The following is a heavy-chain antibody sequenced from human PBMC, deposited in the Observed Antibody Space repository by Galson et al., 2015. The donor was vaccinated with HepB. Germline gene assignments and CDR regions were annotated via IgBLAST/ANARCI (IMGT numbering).Heavy chain of an antibody. V-gene: IGHV3-30-3*01. Sequence: SLRLSCAAFGFTVSTSSMHWIRQAPGKGLEWVALISFAGDKKHYTDSVKGRFIISRDNFKNTLYLEMNSLTTDDTAVYYCAREGSAKKLDYWGQGALVSVSS. D-gene: IGHD1-26*01. CDR3: AREGSAKKLDY. J-gene: IGHJ4*02. CDR1: GFTVSTSS. CDR2: ISFAGDKK.